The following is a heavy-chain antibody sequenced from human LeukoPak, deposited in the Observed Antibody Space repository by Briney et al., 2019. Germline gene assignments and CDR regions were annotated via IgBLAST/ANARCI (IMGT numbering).Heavy chain of an antibody. CDR2: IYTSGST. CDR1: GGSISSYY. Sequence: PSETLSLTCTVSGGSISSYYWSWIRQPAGKGLEWIGRIYTSGSTNSNPSLKSRVTMSVDTSKNQFSLKLSSVTAADTAVYYCARLVGIRQLVFFDYWGQGTLVTVSS. J-gene: IGHJ4*02. CDR3: ARLVGIRQLVFFDY. D-gene: IGHD6-13*01. V-gene: IGHV4-4*07.